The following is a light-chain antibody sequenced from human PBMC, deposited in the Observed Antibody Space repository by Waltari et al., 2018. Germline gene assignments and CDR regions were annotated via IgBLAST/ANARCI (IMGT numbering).Light chain of an antibody. Sequence: QSVPTQPPSVSGAPGQRVTIPCTWGSPNLGGPYEVPWYQHVPGTAPKVLIYGNTNRPSGVPDRFSASKSGTSASLAITGLQAEDEGYYYCQSYDSNLSGLVFGTGTKVTVL. CDR2: GNT. J-gene: IGLJ1*01. CDR1: SPNLGGPYE. V-gene: IGLV1-40*01. CDR3: QSYDSNLSGLV.